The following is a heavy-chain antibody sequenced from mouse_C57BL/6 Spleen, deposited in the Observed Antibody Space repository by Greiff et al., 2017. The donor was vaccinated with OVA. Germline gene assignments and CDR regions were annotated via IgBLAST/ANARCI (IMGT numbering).Heavy chain of an antibody. CDR1: GYTFTDYE. CDR3: TRLTTVVAFDY. CDR2: IDPETGGT. Sequence: QVQLQQSGAELVRPGASVTLSCKASGYTFTDYEMHWVKQTPVHGLEWIGAIDPETGGTAYNQKFKGKAILTADKSSSTAYMELRSLTSEDSAVYYCTRLTTVVAFDYWGQGTTLTVSS. J-gene: IGHJ2*01. D-gene: IGHD1-1*01. V-gene: IGHV1-15*01.